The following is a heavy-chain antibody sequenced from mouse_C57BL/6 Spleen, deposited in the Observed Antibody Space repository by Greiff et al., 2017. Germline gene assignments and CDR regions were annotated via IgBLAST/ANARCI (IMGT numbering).Heavy chain of an antibody. J-gene: IGHJ1*03. D-gene: IGHD1-1*01. CDR1: GFTFSSYA. CDR2: ISDGGSYT. V-gene: IGHV5-4*01. Sequence: EVQRVESGGGLVKPGGSLKLSCAASGFTFSSYAMSWVRQTPEKRLEWVATISDGGSYTYYPDNVKGRFTISRDNAKNNLYLQMSHLKSEDTAMYYCARDGSEYFDVWGTGTTVTVSS. CDR3: ARDGSEYFDV.